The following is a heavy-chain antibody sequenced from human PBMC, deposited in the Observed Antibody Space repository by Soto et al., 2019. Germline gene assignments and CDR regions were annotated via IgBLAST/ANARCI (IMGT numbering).Heavy chain of an antibody. CDR2: ISYDGSNK. D-gene: IGHD1-26*01. V-gene: IGHV3-30-3*01. J-gene: IGHJ4*02. CDR1: GFTFSSYA. CDR3: ARDRYRRNYEVDY. Sequence: QVQLVESGGGVVQPGRSLRLSCAASGFTFSSYAMHWVRQAPGKGLEWVAVISYDGSNKYYADSVKGRFTISRDNSKNTLYLQMNSLRAEDTAVYYCARDRYRRNYEVDYWGQGTLVTVSS.